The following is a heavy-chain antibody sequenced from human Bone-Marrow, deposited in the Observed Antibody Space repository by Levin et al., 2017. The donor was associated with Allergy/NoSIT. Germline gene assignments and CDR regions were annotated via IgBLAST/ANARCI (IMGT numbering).Heavy chain of an antibody. CDR3: ARDQFRRATIGARWFDP. Sequence: GGSLRLSCAASGFTFRNSWISWVRQAPGKGLEWVANIKEDGSEKYYVDSVKGRFTISIYNAKNSLYVQMNSLRAEDTAVYYCARDQFRRATIGARWFDPWGQGTLVTVSS. V-gene: IGHV3-7*01. J-gene: IGHJ5*02. D-gene: IGHD5-24*01. CDR1: GFTFRNSW. CDR2: IKEDGSEK.